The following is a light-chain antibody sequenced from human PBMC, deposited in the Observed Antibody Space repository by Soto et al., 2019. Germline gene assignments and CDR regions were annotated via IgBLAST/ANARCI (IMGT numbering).Light chain of an antibody. CDR2: DVS. J-gene: IGLJ2*01. CDR1: SSDVGGYNY. Sequence: QSALTQPASVSGSPGQSITISCTGTSSDVGGYNYVSWYQQHPGKAPKLIIYDVSNRPSGVSNLFSGSTSGNTASPTISGLQAEDEDDYYCSSYTSSSRLMVFGAGTKLTVL. CDR3: SSYTSSSRLMV. V-gene: IGLV2-14*01.